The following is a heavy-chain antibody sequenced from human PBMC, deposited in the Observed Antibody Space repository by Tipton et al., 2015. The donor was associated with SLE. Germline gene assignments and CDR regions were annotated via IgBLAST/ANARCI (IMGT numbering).Heavy chain of an antibody. Sequence: SLRLSCAAPGFTFTNNAMNWVRQAPGKGLEWVSGINSEGGTVYADSVKGRFTISRDISKNMVFLQMNSLRAEDTAIYYCAKDPLGSGPNFDYWGQGTLVTVSS. CDR2: INSEGGT. V-gene: IGHV3-23*01. D-gene: IGHD3-10*01. CDR3: AKDPLGSGPNFDY. J-gene: IGHJ4*02. CDR1: GFTFTNNA.